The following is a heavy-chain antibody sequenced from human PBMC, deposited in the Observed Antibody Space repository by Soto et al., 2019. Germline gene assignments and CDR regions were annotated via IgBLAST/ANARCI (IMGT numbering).Heavy chain of an antibody. CDR1: GDSIISSDFY. D-gene: IGHD2-15*01. CDR2: IFYLGSS. CDR3: ARSLGPKDIVVVVAATPSGYFDY. J-gene: IGHJ4*02. Sequence: PSETLSLTCTVSGDSIISSDFYWGWVRQPPGKGLEWIGSIFYLGSSYYNPSLKSRVTMSVDTSKNQSSLKLSSVTAADTAVYYCARSLGPKDIVVVVAATPSGYFDYWGQGTLVTVSS. V-gene: IGHV4-39*01.